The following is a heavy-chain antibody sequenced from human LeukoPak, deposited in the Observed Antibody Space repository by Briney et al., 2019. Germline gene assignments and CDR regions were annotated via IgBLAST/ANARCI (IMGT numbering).Heavy chain of an antibody. Sequence: GASVKVSCKASGYTFTGYHIHWVRQAPGQGLEWMGWINPNSGGTNSAQKFQGRVTMTRDTSVSTAYMELSRLTSDDTAVYYCARENTGFIFWGQGTLVTISS. D-gene: IGHD3-3*02. CDR1: GYTFTGYH. CDR3: ARENTGFIF. J-gene: IGHJ4*02. CDR2: INPNSGGT. V-gene: IGHV1-2*02.